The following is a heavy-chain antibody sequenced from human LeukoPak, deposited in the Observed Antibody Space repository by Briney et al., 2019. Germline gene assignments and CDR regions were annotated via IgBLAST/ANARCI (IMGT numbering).Heavy chain of an antibody. CDR2: IYYSGST. J-gene: IGHJ3*02. D-gene: IGHD2-15*01. Sequence: PSETLSLTCTVSGGSISSHYWSWIQQPPGKGLEWIGYIYYSGSTNYNPSLKSRVTISVDTSKNQFSLKLSSVTAADTAVYYCARAIDDAFDIWGQGTMVTVSS. CDR1: GGSISSHY. CDR3: ARAIDDAFDI. V-gene: IGHV4-59*11.